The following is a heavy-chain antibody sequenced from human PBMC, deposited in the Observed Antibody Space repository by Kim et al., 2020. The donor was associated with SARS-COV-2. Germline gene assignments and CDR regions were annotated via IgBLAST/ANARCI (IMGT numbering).Heavy chain of an antibody. Sequence: GGSLRLSCAASGFTFSDYYMSWIRQAPGKGLEWVSYIFSSSNYTNYADSVKGRFTISRDNVKNSLYLQMNSLRAEDTAVHYCARDRPPVRGLIFYYFYGMDVWGQGTTVTVSS. CDR3: ARDRPPVRGLIFYYFYGMDV. V-gene: IGHV3-11*05. D-gene: IGHD3-10*01. CDR2: IFSSSNYT. CDR1: GFTFSDYY. J-gene: IGHJ6*02.